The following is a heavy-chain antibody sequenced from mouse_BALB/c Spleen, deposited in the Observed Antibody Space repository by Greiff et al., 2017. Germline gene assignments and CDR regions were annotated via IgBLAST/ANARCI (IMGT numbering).Heavy chain of an antibody. CDR3: ARSATMITTWFAY. J-gene: IGHJ3*01. Sequence: EVQLQQSGPELVKPGASVKMSCKASGYTFTSYVMHWVKQKPGQGLEWIGYINPYNDGTKYNEKFKGKATLTSDKYSSTAYMELSSLTSEDAAVYYCARSATMITTWFAYWGQGTLVTVSA. CDR2: INPYNDGT. V-gene: IGHV1-14*01. CDR1: GYTFTSYV. D-gene: IGHD2-4*01.